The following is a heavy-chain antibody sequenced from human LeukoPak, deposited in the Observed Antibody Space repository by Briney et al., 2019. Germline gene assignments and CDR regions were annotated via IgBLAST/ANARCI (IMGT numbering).Heavy chain of an antibody. CDR2: IYYSGST. CDR1: GGSISSYY. V-gene: IGHV4-59*01. CDR3: AREGRYYYGSGSYFSFDY. J-gene: IGHJ4*02. D-gene: IGHD3-10*01. Sequence: PSETLSLTCTASGGSISSYYWSWIRQPPGKGLEWIGYIYYSGSTNYNPSLKSRVTISVDTSKNQFSLKLSSVTAADTAVYYCAREGRYYYGSGSYFSFDYWGQGTLVTVSS.